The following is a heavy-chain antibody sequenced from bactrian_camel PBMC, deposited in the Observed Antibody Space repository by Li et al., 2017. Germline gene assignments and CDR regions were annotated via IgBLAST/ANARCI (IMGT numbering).Heavy chain of an antibody. CDR2: INSGGGST. D-gene: IGHD2*01. J-gene: IGHJ4*01. CDR3: ANLGTYLPGLD. Sequence: HVQLVESGGGSVQAGETLRLSCTASGFLFSSWTMGWYRQAAGKEREVVASINSGGGSTYYADSVTGRFTGSRDNAKNTVYLQMNSLTTDDTAMYYCANLGTYLPGLDWGQGTQVTVS. V-gene: IGHV3S54*01. CDR1: GFLFSSWT.